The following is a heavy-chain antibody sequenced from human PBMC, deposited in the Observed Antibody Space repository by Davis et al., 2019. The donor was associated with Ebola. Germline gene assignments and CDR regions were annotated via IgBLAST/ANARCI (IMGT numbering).Heavy chain of an antibody. CDR3: ARDRYSSGYEDY. Sequence: GESLKISCAASGFTFSSYWMSWVRQAPGKGLEWVANIKQDGSEKYYVDSVKGRFTISRDNAKNSLYLQMNSLRAEDTAVYYCARDRYSSGYEDYWGQGTLVTVSS. CDR1: GFTFSSYW. J-gene: IGHJ4*02. V-gene: IGHV3-7*03. D-gene: IGHD6-19*01. CDR2: IKQDGSEK.